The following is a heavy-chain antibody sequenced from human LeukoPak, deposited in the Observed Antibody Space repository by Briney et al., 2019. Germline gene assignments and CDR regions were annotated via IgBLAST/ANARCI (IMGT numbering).Heavy chain of an antibody. Sequence: GGSLRLSCAASGFTFSSYAMHWVRQAPGKGREWVAVISYDGSNNYYADSVKGRFTISRDNSKNTLYLQRNSLRAEDTPVSYCAKDQAAAGHFDYWGQGTLVTVSS. CDR3: AKDQAAAGHFDY. CDR2: ISYDGSNN. D-gene: IGHD6-13*01. CDR1: GFTFSSYA. V-gene: IGHV3-30-3*01. J-gene: IGHJ4*02.